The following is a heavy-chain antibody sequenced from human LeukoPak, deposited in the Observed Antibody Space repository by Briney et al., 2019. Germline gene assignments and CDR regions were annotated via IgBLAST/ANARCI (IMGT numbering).Heavy chain of an antibody. CDR2: ISGSGGST. CDR3: ARDDGFSCYSY. Sequence: LSGGSLRLSCAASGLTFSNYAVSWVRQAPGKGLEWVSAISGSGGSTYYADSVKGRFTISRDNSKNTLYLQMNSLIAEDTAVYYCARDDGFSCYSYWGQGTLVTVSS. J-gene: IGHJ4*02. CDR1: GLTFSNYA. D-gene: IGHD3/OR15-3a*01. V-gene: IGHV3-23*01.